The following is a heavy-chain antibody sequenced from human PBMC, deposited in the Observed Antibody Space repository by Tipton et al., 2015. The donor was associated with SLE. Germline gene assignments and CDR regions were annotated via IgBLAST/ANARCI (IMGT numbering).Heavy chain of an antibody. J-gene: IGHJ2*01. V-gene: IGHV4-39*07. CDR2: IFHSGST. Sequence: TLSLTCTVSGGSISSSSYYWAWIRQPPGKGLEWIGSIFHSGSTYYNPSLKSRVTMSVATSKNQFSLRLTSVTAADTAMYYCARDSAVNFWYFDPWGRGTLVTVSS. CDR1: GGSISSSSYY. CDR3: ARDSAVNFWYFDP.